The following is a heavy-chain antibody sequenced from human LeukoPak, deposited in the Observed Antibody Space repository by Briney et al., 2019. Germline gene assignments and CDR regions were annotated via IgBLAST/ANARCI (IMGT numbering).Heavy chain of an antibody. CDR2: ISGSGDNT. J-gene: IGHJ4*02. V-gene: IGHV3-23*01. Sequence: GGSLRLSCAASGFSFRTYGMSWVRQAPGKRLEWVSGISGSGDNTHNADFVKGRFTISRDNSKNTLYLQMNSLRAEDTAVYYCAKAIAVAVESDWGQGTLVTVSS. D-gene: IGHD6-19*01. CDR3: AKAIAVAVESD. CDR1: GFSFRTYG.